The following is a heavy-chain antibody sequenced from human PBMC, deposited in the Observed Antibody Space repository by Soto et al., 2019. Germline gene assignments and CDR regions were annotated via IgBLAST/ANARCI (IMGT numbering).Heavy chain of an antibody. D-gene: IGHD1-26*01. CDR2: IIPNSGNT. CDR1: GGTFSSYA. V-gene: IGHV1-8*02. Sequence: ASVKVSCKASGGTFSSYAISWVRQAPGQGLEWMGGIIPNSGNTGYAQKFQGRVTMTRNTSISTAYMELSSLRSEDTAVYYCASWGQWDSPPKAFDIWGQGTMVTVSS. CDR3: ASWGQWDSPPKAFDI. J-gene: IGHJ3*02.